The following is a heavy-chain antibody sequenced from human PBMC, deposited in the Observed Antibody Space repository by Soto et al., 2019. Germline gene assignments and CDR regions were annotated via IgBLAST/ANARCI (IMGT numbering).Heavy chain of an antibody. Sequence: ASVKVSCKASGGTFSSYAISWVRQAPGQGLEWMVGIIPIFGTANYAQKFQGRVTITADESTSTAYMELSSLRSEDTAVYYCARARYSYGYHYYYGMDVWGQGTTVTVSS. D-gene: IGHD5-18*01. CDR3: ARARYSYGYHYYYGMDV. V-gene: IGHV1-69*13. J-gene: IGHJ6*02. CDR2: IIPIFGTA. CDR1: GGTFSSYA.